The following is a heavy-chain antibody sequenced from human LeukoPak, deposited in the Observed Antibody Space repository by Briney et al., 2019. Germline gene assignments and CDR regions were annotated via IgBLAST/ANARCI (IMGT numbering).Heavy chain of an antibody. CDR3: AKRAPWGSSGWLQRVGDGAFDI. CDR1: GFTFSSYA. CDR2: ISGSGGST. J-gene: IGHJ3*02. D-gene: IGHD6-19*01. V-gene: IGHV3-23*01. Sequence: GGSLRLSCAASGFTFSSYAMSWVRQAPGKGLEWVSAISGSGGSTYYADSVKGRFTISRDNSKNTLYLQMNSLRAEDTAVYYCAKRAPWGSSGWLQRVGDGAFDIWGQGTMVTVSS.